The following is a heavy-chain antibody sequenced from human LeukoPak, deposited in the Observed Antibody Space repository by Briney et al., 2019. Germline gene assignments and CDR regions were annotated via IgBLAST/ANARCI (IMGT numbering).Heavy chain of an antibody. CDR2: IKNSGST. CDR1: GGSFSGYY. CDR3: ARGVRGVRMFDY. D-gene: IGHD3-10*01. V-gene: IGHV4-34*04. Sequence: SETLSLTCAVDGGSFSGYYWRWNRPPPGRGRGWVGEIKNSGSTNNNPSLKSRATIAVDTSKNQFSLKLSSVTAADTAVYYCARGVRGVRMFDYWGQGTLVTVSS. J-gene: IGHJ4*02.